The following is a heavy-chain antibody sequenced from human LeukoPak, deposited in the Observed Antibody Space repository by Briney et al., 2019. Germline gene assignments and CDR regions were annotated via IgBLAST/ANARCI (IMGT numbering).Heavy chain of an antibody. Sequence: GGSLRLSCAASGFTFSSYAMSWVRQAPGKGLEWVSAISGSGGSTYYADSMKGRFTISRDNSKNTLYLQMNSLRAEDTAVYYCAKDPGYDILTGYYSYWGQGTLVTVSS. V-gene: IGHV3-23*01. CDR2: ISGSGGST. CDR1: GFTFSSYA. J-gene: IGHJ4*02. CDR3: AKDPGYDILTGYYSY. D-gene: IGHD3-9*01.